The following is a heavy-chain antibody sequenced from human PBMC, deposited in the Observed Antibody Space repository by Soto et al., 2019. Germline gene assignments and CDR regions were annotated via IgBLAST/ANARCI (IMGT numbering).Heavy chain of an antibody. Sequence: QVQLQESGPGLVKPSQTLSLTCTVSGGSISSGGYYWSWIRQHPGKGLEWIGYIYYSGSTYYNPSLKSRVTISVDTSKNQFSLKLRSVTAADTAVYYCARDRYDILTGGFYYYHGMDVWGQGTTVTVSS. V-gene: IGHV4-31*03. CDR1: GGSISSGGYY. CDR3: ARDRYDILTGGFYYYHGMDV. CDR2: IYYSGST. D-gene: IGHD3-9*01. J-gene: IGHJ6*02.